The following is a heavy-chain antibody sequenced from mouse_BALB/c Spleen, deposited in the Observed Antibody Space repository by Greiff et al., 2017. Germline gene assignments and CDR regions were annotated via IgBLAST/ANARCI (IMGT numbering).Heavy chain of an antibody. CDR1: GFTFSNYW. CDR3: TPHYYGSSYGGYFDY. V-gene: IGHV6-6*02. J-gene: IGHJ2*01. CDR2: IRLKSNNYAT. D-gene: IGHD1-1*01. Sequence: EVQRVESGGGLVQPGGSMKLSCVASGFTFSNYWMNWVRQSPEKGLEWVAEIRLKSNNYATHYAESVKGRFTISRDDSKSSVYLQMNNLRAEDTGIYYCTPHYYGSSYGGYFDYWGQGTTLTVSS.